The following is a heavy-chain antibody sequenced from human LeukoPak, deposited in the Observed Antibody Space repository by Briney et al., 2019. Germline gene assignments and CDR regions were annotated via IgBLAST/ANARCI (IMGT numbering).Heavy chain of an antibody. CDR1: GFTLSNSW. V-gene: IGHV3-7*03. J-gene: IGHJ4*02. D-gene: IGHD4-23*01. Sequence: PGGSLRLSCVVSGFTLSNSWMSWVRQAPGKGLEWVATINQNGGVKYYVDSVKGRFTISRDNAKTSLFLQMNSLRIDDTAMYYCTRTVNSASDFWGQGTLVTVSS. CDR3: TRTVNSASDF. CDR2: INQNGGVK.